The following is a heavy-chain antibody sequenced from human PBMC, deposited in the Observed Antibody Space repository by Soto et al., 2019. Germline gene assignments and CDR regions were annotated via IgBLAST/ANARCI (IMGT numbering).Heavy chain of an antibody. Sequence: LSLTCAVSGYSISSGYYWGWIRQPPGKGLEWIGSIYHSGSTYYNPSLESRVTISVDTSKNQFSLKLSSVTAADTAIYYCAVGYCSSTSCSREYFQHWGQGTLVTVSS. CDR3: AVGYCSSTSCSREYFQH. CDR2: IYHSGST. CDR1: GYSISSGYY. V-gene: IGHV4-38-2*01. J-gene: IGHJ1*01. D-gene: IGHD2-2*01.